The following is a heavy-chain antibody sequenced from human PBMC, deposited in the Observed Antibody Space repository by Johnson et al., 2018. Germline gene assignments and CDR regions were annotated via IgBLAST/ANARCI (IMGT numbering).Heavy chain of an antibody. CDR2: ISYDGSNK. CDR3: AKDPQNFWSGYYPKTLDPYYYYYYGMDV. V-gene: IGHV3-30*18. D-gene: IGHD3-3*01. CDR1: GFTFSSYG. J-gene: IGHJ6*02. Sequence: QVQLVESGGGVVQPGRSLRLSCAASGFTFSSYGMHWVRQAPGKGPEWVAVISYDGSNKYYADSVKGRFTISRDNSKKTLYLQMNSLRAEDTAVYYCAKDPQNFWSGYYPKTLDPYYYYYYGMDVWGQGTTVTVSS.